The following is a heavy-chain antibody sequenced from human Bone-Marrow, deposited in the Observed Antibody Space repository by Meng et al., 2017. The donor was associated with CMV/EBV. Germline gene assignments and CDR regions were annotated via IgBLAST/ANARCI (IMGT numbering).Heavy chain of an antibody. D-gene: IGHD3-10*01. CDR3: ARSLPGFGGLLDY. CDR1: SFTGVN. Sequence: SFTGVNRHRVHQAPGQGLEWMGWINPNSGSTNHAQKFRGRVTMTGDTSISTAYMELSRLRSDDTAVYYCARSLPGFGGLLDYWGQGTLVTVSS. CDR2: INPNSGST. J-gene: IGHJ4*02. V-gene: IGHV1-2*02.